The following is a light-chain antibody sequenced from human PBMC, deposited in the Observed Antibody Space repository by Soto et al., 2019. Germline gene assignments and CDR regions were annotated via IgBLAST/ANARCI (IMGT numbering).Light chain of an antibody. CDR3: QQYDHLPRT. J-gene: IGKJ1*01. V-gene: IGKV1-33*01. Sequence: DLQMIQSPSSLSASVGDRVTITCQASQEISNYLNWYQQKPGKAPKLLIYDASNLERGVPSRFSGRASGTDFTFTISSLQAEDFATYCCQQYDHLPRTFGRGTKVEIK. CDR2: DAS. CDR1: QEISNY.